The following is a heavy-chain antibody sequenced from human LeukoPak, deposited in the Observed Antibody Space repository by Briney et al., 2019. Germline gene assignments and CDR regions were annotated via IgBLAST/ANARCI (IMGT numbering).Heavy chain of an antibody. CDR2: ITAYNGNI. Sequence: ASVKVSCKASGYDFISYGISWVRQAPGQGLEWMRWITAYNGNINYVQKLQGRVTMTIDTSTSTAYMELRSLRSDDTAVYYCARETSLAAGGDAFDIWGPGTMVTVSS. J-gene: IGHJ3*02. CDR1: GYDFISYG. V-gene: IGHV1-18*01. D-gene: IGHD6-13*01. CDR3: ARETSLAAGGDAFDI.